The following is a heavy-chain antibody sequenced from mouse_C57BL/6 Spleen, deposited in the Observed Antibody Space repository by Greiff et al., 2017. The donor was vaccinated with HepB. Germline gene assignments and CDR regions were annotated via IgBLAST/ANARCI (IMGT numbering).Heavy chain of an antibody. CDR1: GYTFTSYW. CDR3: ARGGFDGYSFAY. CDR2: IDPSDSYT. J-gene: IGHJ3*01. Sequence: VQLQQPGAELVRPGTSVKLSCKASGYTFTSYWMHWVKQRPGQGLEWIGVIDPSDSYTNYNQKFKGKATLTVDTSSSTAYMQLSSLTSEDSAVYYCARGGFDGYSFAYWGQGTLVTVSA. D-gene: IGHD2-3*01. V-gene: IGHV1-59*01.